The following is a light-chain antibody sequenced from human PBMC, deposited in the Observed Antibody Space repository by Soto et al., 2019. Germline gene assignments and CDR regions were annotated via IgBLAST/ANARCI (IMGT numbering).Light chain of an antibody. CDR2: DAS. J-gene: IGKJ5*01. V-gene: IGKV3-15*01. Sequence: EIVLTQSPATLSLSPGERATVSCRASQSVRSSLAWYQQKPGQAPRLLIYDASSRAPGIPASFSGSGSGTELTLTISSLQSDDFAVYHCQQYNNWPPTFGHGTRLEI. CDR3: QQYNNWPPT. CDR1: QSVRSS.